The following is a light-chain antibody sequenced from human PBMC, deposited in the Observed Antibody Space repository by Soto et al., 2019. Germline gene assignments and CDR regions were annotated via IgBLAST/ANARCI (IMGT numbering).Light chain of an antibody. CDR2: GAS. J-gene: IGKJ1*01. CDR1: QSVSSN. Sequence: EILITQSPATLSVSPGERGTLSCRASQSVSSNLAWYQQKPGQAPRLLIYGASTTATGIPARLSGSGSGTEFTLPISSLQSEDFAVYYCQQYNNWPTFGQGTKVDIK. V-gene: IGKV3-15*01. CDR3: QQYNNWPT.